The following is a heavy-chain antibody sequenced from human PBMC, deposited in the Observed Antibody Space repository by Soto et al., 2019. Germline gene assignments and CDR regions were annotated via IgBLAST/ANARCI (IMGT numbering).Heavy chain of an antibody. V-gene: IGHV4-59*01. CDR3: AKLPWADYGGICDP. Sequence: QVQLQESGPGLVKPAETLSLTCTVSGGSLSSYYWTWIRQPPGKGLEWIGYVYYSGNTNYNPSLKRRVTKSVDTTENQSPLKRGSVTAADTAVYDWAKLPWADYGGICDPWGQGTLVTVSS. D-gene: IGHD4-17*01. CDR1: GGSLSSYY. CDR2: VYYSGNT. J-gene: IGHJ5*02.